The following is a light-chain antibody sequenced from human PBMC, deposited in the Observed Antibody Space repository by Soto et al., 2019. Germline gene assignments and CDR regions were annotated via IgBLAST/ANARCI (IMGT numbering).Light chain of an antibody. V-gene: IGKV3-20*01. CDR2: GAS. CDR1: QSVSNNY. Sequence: EIVMTQSPATLSVSPGERATLSCRASQSVSNNYLAWYQQKPGQAPRLLIYGASNRATGIPDRFRGSGSGTDFTLTITRLEPEDFAVYYCHQYGSAPWTFGQGTKVDIK. J-gene: IGKJ1*01. CDR3: HQYGSAPWT.